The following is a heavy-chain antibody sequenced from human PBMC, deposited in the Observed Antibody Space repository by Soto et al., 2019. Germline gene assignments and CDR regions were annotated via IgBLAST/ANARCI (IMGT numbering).Heavy chain of an antibody. CDR3: ARGRADYDSSGYRGYYLDY. J-gene: IGHJ4*02. Sequence: SETLSLTCTVSGGSISSYYWSWIRQPPGKGLEWMGYIYYSGSTNYNPSLKSRVTISVDTSKNQFSLKLSSVTAADTAVYYCARGRADYDSSGYRGYYLDYWGQGTLVTVSS. V-gene: IGHV4-59*01. D-gene: IGHD3-22*01. CDR1: GGSISSYY. CDR2: IYYSGST.